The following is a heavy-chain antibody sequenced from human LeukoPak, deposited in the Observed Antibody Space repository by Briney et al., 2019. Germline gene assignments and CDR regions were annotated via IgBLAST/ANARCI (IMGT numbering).Heavy chain of an antibody. CDR2: INHSGST. CDR3: ARGSRYDFWSGYTLDNWFDP. Sequence: SETLSLTCAVYGGSFSDHYCSWIRQTPRKGLEWIVEINHSGSTNYNPSLKSRVTISVYTSKNQVSLKLSSVTAADTAVYYCARGSRYDFWSGYTLDNWFDPWGQGTLVTVSS. J-gene: IGHJ5*02. CDR1: GGSFSDHY. V-gene: IGHV4-34*01. D-gene: IGHD3-3*01.